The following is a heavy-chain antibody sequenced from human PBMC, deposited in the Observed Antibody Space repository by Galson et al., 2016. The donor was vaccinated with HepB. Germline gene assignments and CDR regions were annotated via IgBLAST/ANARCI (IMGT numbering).Heavy chain of an antibody. CDR1: GFTFKTYT. D-gene: IGHD6-13*01. CDR3: ARANIVLVAAGSSDFYYGMDV. V-gene: IGHV3-48*02. J-gene: IGHJ6*02. Sequence: SLRLSCAASGFTFKTYTMNWVRQAPGKGLEWVSYISSSSSTISYADSVKGRYTISRENAKNSVFLQMNSLRDEDTAVYYCARANIVLVAAGSSDFYYGMDVWGQGTTVTVSS. CDR2: ISSSSSTI.